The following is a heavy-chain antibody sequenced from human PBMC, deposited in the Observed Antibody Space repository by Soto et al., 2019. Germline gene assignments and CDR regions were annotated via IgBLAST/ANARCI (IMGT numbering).Heavy chain of an antibody. CDR2: INAGNGNT. CDR3: ARDRYDFWSGFLPVVYYGMDV. J-gene: IGHJ6*02. D-gene: IGHD3-3*01. Sequence: ATVKVSCKASGYTFTSYAMHWVRQAPGQRLEWMGWINAGNGNTKYSQKFQGRVTITRDTSASTAYMELSSLRSEDTAVYYCARDRYDFWSGFLPVVYYGMDVWGQGTTVTVSS. V-gene: IGHV1-3*01. CDR1: GYTFTSYA.